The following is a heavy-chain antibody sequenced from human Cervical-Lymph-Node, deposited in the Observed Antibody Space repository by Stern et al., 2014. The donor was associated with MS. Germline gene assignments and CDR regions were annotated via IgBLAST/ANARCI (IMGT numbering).Heavy chain of an antibody. V-gene: IGHV3-33*01. CDR2: IWYDGSNP. Sequence: VQLVESGGGVVQPGRSLRLSWAASGFSFSRYARHWVRQAPGRGLEWVALIWYDGSNPYYADSVTGRFTISRDNFKNTLYLQMNSLRAEDTAVYYCASAYSSSHYYFDYWGQGTLVTVSS. CDR1: GFSFSRYA. CDR3: ASAYSSSHYYFDY. D-gene: IGHD6-13*01. J-gene: IGHJ4*02.